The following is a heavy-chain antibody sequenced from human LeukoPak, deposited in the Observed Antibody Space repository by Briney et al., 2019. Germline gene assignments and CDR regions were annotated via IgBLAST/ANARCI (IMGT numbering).Heavy chain of an antibody. CDR1: GFTFSSYS. J-gene: IGHJ4*02. V-gene: IGHV3-48*01. Sequence: GGSLRLSCAASGFTFSSYSMNWVRQAPGKGLEWVSYISSSSSTIYYADSVKGRFTISRDNAKNSLYLQMNSLRAEDTAVYYCARVVKDSSGYYYRHSYYFDYWGQGTLVTVSS. CDR2: ISSSSSTI. CDR3: ARVVKDSSGYYYRHSYYFDY. D-gene: IGHD3-22*01.